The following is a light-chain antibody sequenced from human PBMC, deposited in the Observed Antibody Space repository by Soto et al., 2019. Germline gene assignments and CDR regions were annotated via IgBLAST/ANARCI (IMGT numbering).Light chain of an antibody. V-gene: IGLV2-11*01. CDR2: AVN. CDR3: CSYAGSYTDV. J-gene: IGLJ1*01. Sequence: QSALTQPRSVSGSPGQSVTISCTGTSSDVGGYNYVSWYQQHPGKAPKLMIYAVNARPSGVADRFSCSKSGNTASLTISGLHADEEDDYYCCSYAGSYTDVFGTGTKLTVL. CDR1: SSDVGGYNY.